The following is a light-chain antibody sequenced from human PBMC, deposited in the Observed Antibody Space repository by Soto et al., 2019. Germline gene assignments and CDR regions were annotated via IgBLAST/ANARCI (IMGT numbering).Light chain of an antibody. CDR2: AAS. V-gene: IGKV1-8*01. J-gene: IGKJ1*01. CDR3: QQYYSYPWT. CDR1: QGISSY. Sequence: AIRMTRSPSSLSASTGDRVTITCLASQGISSYLAWYQQKPGKAPKLLIYAASTLQSGVPSRFSGSGSGIDFTLTISCLQSEDFATYYCQQYYSYPWTFGQGTKVDIK.